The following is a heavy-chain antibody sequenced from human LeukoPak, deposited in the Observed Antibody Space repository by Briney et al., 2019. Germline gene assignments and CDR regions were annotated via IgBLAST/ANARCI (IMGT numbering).Heavy chain of an antibody. Sequence: ASVTVSCKASGYTFINYAISWVRQAPGQGLEWMGWIGTYNGNTKYAQEFQGRVTMTTDTSTSTGYMELRNLRSGDTAVYFCVREWDHTRMTFDIWGQGTMVTVSS. V-gene: IGHV1-18*01. D-gene: IGHD1-26*01. CDR2: IGTYNGNT. CDR1: GYTFINYA. CDR3: VREWDHTRMTFDI. J-gene: IGHJ3*02.